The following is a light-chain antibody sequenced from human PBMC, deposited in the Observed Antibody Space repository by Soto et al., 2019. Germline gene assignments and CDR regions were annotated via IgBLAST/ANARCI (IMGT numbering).Light chain of an antibody. CDR2: DNN. Sequence: QSVLTQPPSVSGAPGQRVTISCTGSSSNIGAGYDVHWYRQLPGTAPKLLIYDNNNRPSGVPDRFSGSKSGTSASLAITGLQAEDEADYYCQSYDSSLSGSVVFGGGTQLTVL. CDR1: SSNIGAGYD. V-gene: IGLV1-40*01. J-gene: IGLJ2*01. CDR3: QSYDSSLSGSVV.